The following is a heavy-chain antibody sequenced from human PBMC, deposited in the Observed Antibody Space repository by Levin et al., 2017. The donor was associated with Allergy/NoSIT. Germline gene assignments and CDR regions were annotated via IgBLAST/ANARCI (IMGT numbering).Heavy chain of an antibody. V-gene: IGHV3-15*01. J-gene: IGHJ4*02. CDR3: TTVLIWGSYRQRGDY. CDR2: IKSKTDGGTT. Sequence: GGSLRLSCAASGFTFSNAWMSWVRQAPGKGLEWVGRIKSKTDGGTTDYAAPVKGRFTISRDDSKNTLYLQMNSLKTEDTAVYYCTTVLIWGSYRQRGDYWGQGTLVTVSS. CDR1: GFTFSNAW. D-gene: IGHD3-16*02.